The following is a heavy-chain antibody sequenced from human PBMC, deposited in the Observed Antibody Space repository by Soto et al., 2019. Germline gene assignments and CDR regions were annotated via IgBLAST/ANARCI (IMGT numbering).Heavy chain of an antibody. Sequence: QVQLQESGPGLVKPSETLSLTCTVSGGSISSYYWSWIRQPPGKGLEWIEYIYYSGSTNYNPTLKSRVTISVDTTKNQFSLKMSSVTAADTAVYCCARVWGYAFDYWGQGTLVTVSS. CDR1: GGSISSYY. D-gene: IGHD3-16*01. CDR3: ARVWGYAFDY. J-gene: IGHJ4*02. CDR2: IYYSGST. V-gene: IGHV4-59*01.